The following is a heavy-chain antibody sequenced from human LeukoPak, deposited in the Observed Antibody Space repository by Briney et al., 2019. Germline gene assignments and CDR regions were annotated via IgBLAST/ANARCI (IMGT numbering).Heavy chain of an antibody. CDR2: INPSGGST. D-gene: IGHD3-22*01. J-gene: IGHJ4*02. CDR1: GYTFTSYY. Sequence: ASVKVSCKASGYTFTSYYMHWVRQAPGQGLEWMGIINPSGGSTSYAQKFQGRVTMTRDTSTSTAYMELSSLRSEDTAVYYCARDADSSGYYSPAFFDYWGQGTLVTVSS. CDR3: ARDADSSGYYSPAFFDY. V-gene: IGHV1-46*01.